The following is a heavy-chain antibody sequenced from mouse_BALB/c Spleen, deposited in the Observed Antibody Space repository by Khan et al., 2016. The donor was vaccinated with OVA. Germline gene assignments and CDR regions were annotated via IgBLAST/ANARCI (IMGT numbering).Heavy chain of an antibody. D-gene: IGHD3-2*02. Sequence: VELVESGAELVRPGASVNLSCKTSGYTFTSYWIHWVKQRSGQGLEWIARIYPGTDNTYYNEKLKDKATQTADKSSSTVYMKLSSLESADSSVYFCAREEALYYFDYWGQGTSLTVSS. CDR2: IYPGTDNT. V-gene: IGHV1-76*01. CDR3: AREEALYYFDY. J-gene: IGHJ2*02. CDR1: GYTFTSYW.